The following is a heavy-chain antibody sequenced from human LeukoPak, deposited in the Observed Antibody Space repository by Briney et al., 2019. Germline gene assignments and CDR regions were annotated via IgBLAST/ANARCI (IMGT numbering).Heavy chain of an antibody. V-gene: IGHV4-34*01. Sequence: SETLSLTCAVYGGSFSSYYWSWIRQPPGKGLEWIGEINHSGSTNYNPSLKSRVTISVDTSKNQFSLKLSSVTAADTAVYYCASRGQAYYYDSSGYYYTWGQGTLVTVSS. CDR1: GGSFSSYY. D-gene: IGHD3-22*01. CDR3: ASRGQAYYYDSSGYYYT. J-gene: IGHJ4*02. CDR2: INHSGST.